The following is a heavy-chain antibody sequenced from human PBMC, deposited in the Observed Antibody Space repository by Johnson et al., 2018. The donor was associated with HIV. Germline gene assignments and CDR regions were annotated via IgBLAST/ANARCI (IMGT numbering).Heavy chain of an antibody. CDR3: ARGCRDGYTCAAFDG. V-gene: IGHV3-20*04. CDR1: GFTFDDYG. D-gene: IGHD5-24*01. Sequence: VQLVESGGGLVQPGRSLRLSCAASGFTFDDYGMSWVRQAPGKGLEWVSGINWNGGNTGYADSVKGRFIISRDNAKNSLNLQMNSLRAEDTALYYCARGCRDGYTCAAFDGWGQGTRVTVSS. CDR2: INWNGGNT. J-gene: IGHJ3*01.